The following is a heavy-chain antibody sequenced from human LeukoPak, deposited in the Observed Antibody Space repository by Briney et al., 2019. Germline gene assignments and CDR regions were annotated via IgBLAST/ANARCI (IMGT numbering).Heavy chain of an antibody. V-gene: IGHV4-61*02. Sequence: PSQTLSLTCTVSGGSISSGSYYWSWIRQPAGKGLEWIGRIYTSGSTNYNPSLKSRVTISVDTSKNQFSLKLSSVTAADTAVYYCARRGLRGPKNYQRSLYPFDYWGQGTLVTVSS. CDR3: ARRGLRGPKNYQRSLYPFDY. J-gene: IGHJ4*02. D-gene: IGHD2-2*01. CDR1: GGSISSGSYY. CDR2: IYTSGST.